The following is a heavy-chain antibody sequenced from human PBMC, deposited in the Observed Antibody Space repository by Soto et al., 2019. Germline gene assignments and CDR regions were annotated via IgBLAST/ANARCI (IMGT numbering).Heavy chain of an antibody. CDR2: ISYDGTDE. D-gene: IGHD1-1*01. CDR1: GFSFSSYG. V-gene: IGHV3-30*18. J-gene: IGHJ4*02. CDR3: AKQESEWNAHCDY. Sequence: QVQLVESGGGVVQPGRSLRLSCAASGFSFSSYGMHWVRQAPGKGLEWVAMISYDGTDEYYADSVKGRFTISRDNSKNAVYLQMNSLRAEDTAVYYCAKQESEWNAHCDYWGQGTLVTVSS.